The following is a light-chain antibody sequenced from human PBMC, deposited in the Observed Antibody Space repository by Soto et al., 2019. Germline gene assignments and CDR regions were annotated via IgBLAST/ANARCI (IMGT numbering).Light chain of an antibody. Sequence: EIVMTQSPATLSVSPGERATLSCRASQSVSSNLAWYQQKPGQAPRLLIHGASTRATGIPARFSGSGSGTEFTLTISSLQSADFAVYYCQQYNKWPPVTFGGGTKVDIK. CDR1: QSVSSN. J-gene: IGKJ4*01. CDR3: QQYNKWPPVT. V-gene: IGKV3-15*01. CDR2: GAS.